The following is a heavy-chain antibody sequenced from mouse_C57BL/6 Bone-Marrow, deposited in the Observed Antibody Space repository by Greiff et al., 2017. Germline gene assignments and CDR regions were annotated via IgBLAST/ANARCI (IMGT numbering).Heavy chain of an antibody. D-gene: IGHD2-13*01. Sequence: QVQLQESGAELVKPGASVKMSCKASGFTFTTYPIEWMKQNHGKSLEWIGNFHPYNDDTKYNAKFKGKATLTVAKSSSTVYLELSRLTSDDTAVDDCAVGDNSGGDYFDYWGQGTTLTVSS. CDR2: FHPYNDDT. CDR1: GFTFTTYP. CDR3: AVGDNSGGDYFDY. J-gene: IGHJ2*01. V-gene: IGHV1-47*01.